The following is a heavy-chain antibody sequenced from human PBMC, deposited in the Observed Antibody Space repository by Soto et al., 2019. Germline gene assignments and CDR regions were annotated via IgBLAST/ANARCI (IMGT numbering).Heavy chain of an antibody. J-gene: IGHJ5*02. Sequence: GGSLRLSCAASGFTFSSYSMNWVRQTPGKGLEWVSYISSSSSTIYYADSVKGRFTISRDNAKNSLYLQMNSLRAEDTAVYYCARDLRGWYGDNWLDPWGQGTLVTVSS. CDR3: ARDLRGWYGDNWLDP. CDR2: ISSSSSTI. CDR1: GFTFSSYS. D-gene: IGHD6-19*01. V-gene: IGHV3-48*01.